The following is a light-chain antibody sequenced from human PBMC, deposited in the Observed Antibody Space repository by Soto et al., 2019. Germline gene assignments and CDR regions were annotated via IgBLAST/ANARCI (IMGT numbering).Light chain of an antibody. CDR1: SGHSSYA. J-gene: IGLJ1*01. V-gene: IGLV4-69*01. CDR2: LNSDGSH. Sequence: QPVLTQSPSASASLGASVKLTCTLSSGHSSYAIAWHQQQPEKGPRYLMKLNSDGSHSKGDGIPDRFSGSSSGAERYLTISSLQSADEADYYCQTWGTGIRVFGTGTKLTVL. CDR3: QTWGTGIRV.